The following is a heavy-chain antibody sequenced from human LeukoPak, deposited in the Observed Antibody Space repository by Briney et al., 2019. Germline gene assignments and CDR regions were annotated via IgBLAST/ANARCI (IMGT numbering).Heavy chain of an antibody. Sequence: PGGSQRLSCAASGFKFSDHYIDWVRQAPGKGLEWVGRSRNKASSYTTEYAASVEGRFTISRDVSESSLYLQMNSLRAEDTAVYYCAKSSAIVVVAAILIWGQGTLVTVSS. CDR3: AKSSAIVVVAAILI. CDR1: GFKFSDHY. D-gene: IGHD2-15*01. CDR2: SRNKASSYTT. J-gene: IGHJ4*02. V-gene: IGHV3-72*01.